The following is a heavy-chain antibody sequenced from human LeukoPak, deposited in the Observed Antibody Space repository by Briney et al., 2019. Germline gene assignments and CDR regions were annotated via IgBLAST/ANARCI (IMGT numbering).Heavy chain of an antibody. D-gene: IGHD5-18*01. CDR3: ARRLTAPDAFDI. Sequence: GESLKISCKGSGYCFTSYWISWVRQMPGKGLEWMGRIDPSDSYTNYSPSFQGHVTISADKSISTAYLQWSSLKASDTAMYYCARRLTAPDAFDIWGQGTMVAVSS. CDR2: IDPSDSYT. J-gene: IGHJ3*02. CDR1: GYCFTSYW. V-gene: IGHV5-10-1*01.